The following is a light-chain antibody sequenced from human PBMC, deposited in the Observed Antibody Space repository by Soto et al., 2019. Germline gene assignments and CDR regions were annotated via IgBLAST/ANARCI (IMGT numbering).Light chain of an antibody. J-gene: IGLJ1*01. CDR1: ITDIGAYNY. V-gene: IGLV2-14*01. Sequence: QSVLTQPASVSGSPGQSITISCTGTITDIGAYNYVSWYQQHSGKAPKLIIYEVSSRPSGVSNRFSGSRSGNTASLTISGLQTEDEADYYCNSYTSSNTLVFGTGTKVTVL. CDR3: NSYTSSNTLV. CDR2: EVS.